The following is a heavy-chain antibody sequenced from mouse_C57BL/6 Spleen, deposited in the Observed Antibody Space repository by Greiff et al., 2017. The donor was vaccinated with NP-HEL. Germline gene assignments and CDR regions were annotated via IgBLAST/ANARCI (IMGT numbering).Heavy chain of an antibody. D-gene: IGHD4-1*01. CDR2: IRNKANGYTT. Sequence: EVQVVESGGGLVQPGGSLSLSCAASGFTFTDYYMSWVRQPPGKALEWLGFIRNKANGYTTEYSASVKVRFTISRDNSQSILYLQMNALRAEDSATYYCARLGFYAMDYWGQGTSVTVSS. V-gene: IGHV7-3*01. CDR3: ARLGFYAMDY. J-gene: IGHJ4*01. CDR1: GFTFTDYY.